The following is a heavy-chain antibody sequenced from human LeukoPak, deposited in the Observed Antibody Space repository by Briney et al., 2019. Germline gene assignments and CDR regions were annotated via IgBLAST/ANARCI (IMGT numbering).Heavy chain of an antibody. V-gene: IGHV5-51*01. J-gene: IGHJ3*02. CDR1: GYSFTSYW. D-gene: IGHD3-3*01. Sequence: GESLKISCKGSGYSFTSYWIGWVRQIPGKGLEWMAIIYPGDSDTRYSPSFQGQVTISADKSISTPYLQWSSLKASDTAMYYCARLMGSFGVVIIRSSYAFDIWGQGTMVTVSS. CDR3: ARLMGSFGVVIIRSSYAFDI. CDR2: IYPGDSDT.